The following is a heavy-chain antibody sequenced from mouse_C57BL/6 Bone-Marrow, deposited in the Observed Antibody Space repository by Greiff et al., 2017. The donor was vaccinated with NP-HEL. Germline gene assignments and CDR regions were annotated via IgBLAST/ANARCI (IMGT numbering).Heavy chain of an antibody. J-gene: IGHJ3*01. D-gene: IGHD2-3*01. Sequence: QVQLQQSGAELVRPGASVTLSCKASGYTFTDYEMHWVKQTPVHGLEWIGAIDPETGGTAYNQKFKGKAILTADKSSSTAYMELRSLTSEDSAVYYCTRCGYYGFAYWGQGTLVTVSA. V-gene: IGHV1-15*01. CDR1: GYTFTDYE. CDR2: IDPETGGT. CDR3: TRCGYYGFAY.